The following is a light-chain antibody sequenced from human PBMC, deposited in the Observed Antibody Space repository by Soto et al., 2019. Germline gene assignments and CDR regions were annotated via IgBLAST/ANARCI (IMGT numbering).Light chain of an antibody. V-gene: IGLV3-1*01. Sequence: SYELTQPPSVSVSPGQTASITCSGDKLGDKYACWYQQKPGQSPILVIYKDSKRPSGIPERFSGSNSGNTATLTISGTQAMDEADYYCQAWDSSTVTFGGGTKVTVL. CDR3: QAWDSSTVT. CDR2: KDS. CDR1: KLGDKY. J-gene: IGLJ2*01.